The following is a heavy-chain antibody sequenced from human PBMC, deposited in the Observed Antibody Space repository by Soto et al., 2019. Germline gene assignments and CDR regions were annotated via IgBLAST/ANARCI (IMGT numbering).Heavy chain of an antibody. D-gene: IGHD3-10*01. Sequence: VASVKVSCKASGYTFLNHDINWVRQAPGQGLEWMGWMVPDSGRTGYAKKYQGRVTMTRNTSTSTAYMELNSLTNEDTAVYYCARGDQFGFGVDYWGQGTPVTVSS. J-gene: IGHJ4*02. CDR1: GYTFLNHD. CDR3: ARGDQFGFGVDY. CDR2: MVPDSGRT. V-gene: IGHV1-8*01.